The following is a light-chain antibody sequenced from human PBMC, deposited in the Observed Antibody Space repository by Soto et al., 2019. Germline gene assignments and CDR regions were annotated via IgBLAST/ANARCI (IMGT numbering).Light chain of an antibody. CDR2: DAS. Sequence: DIQNTQCPSTLSASVEDRVAMTGRASQSISSWLAWYQQKPGKAPKLLIYDASSLESGVPSRFSGSGSGTEFTLTISSLQPDDFATYYCQQYNSYSITFGQGTRLEI. CDR1: QSISSW. V-gene: IGKV1-5*01. CDR3: QQYNSYSIT. J-gene: IGKJ5*01.